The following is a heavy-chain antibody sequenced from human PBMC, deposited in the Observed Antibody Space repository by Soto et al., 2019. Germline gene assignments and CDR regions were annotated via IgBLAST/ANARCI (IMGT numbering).Heavy chain of an antibody. V-gene: IGHV5-51*01. Sequence: PGEALKISCKASGYNFTSYWIAWVRQMPGKGLEWMGSIYPGDGKTSYGPSFQGQVTISADKSIATAYLQWGSLKASDTAMYYCARHGIEARGQESWGQGTVVTVSS. CDR3: ARHGIEARGQES. CDR1: GYNFTSYW. D-gene: IGHD6-6*01. CDR2: IYPGDGKT. J-gene: IGHJ5*02.